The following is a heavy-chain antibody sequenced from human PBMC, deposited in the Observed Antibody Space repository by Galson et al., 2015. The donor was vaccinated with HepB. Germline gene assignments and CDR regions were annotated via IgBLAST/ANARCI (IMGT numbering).Heavy chain of an antibody. Sequence: SETLSLTCAVYGGSFSGYYWSWIRQPPGKGLEWIGEINHSGSTNYNPSLKSRVTISVDTSKNQFSLKLSSVTAADTAVYYCARGLGGRGSGYYYFWGQGTLVTVSS. CDR3: ARGLGGRGSGYYYF. D-gene: IGHD3-22*01. J-gene: IGHJ4*02. CDR1: GGSFSGYY. V-gene: IGHV4-34*01. CDR2: INHSGST.